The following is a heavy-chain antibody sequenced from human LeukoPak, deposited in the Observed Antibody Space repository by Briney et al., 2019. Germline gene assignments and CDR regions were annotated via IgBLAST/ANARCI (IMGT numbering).Heavy chain of an antibody. J-gene: IGHJ5*02. Sequence: SGPTLVKPTQTLTLTCTFSGFSLSSSGVGVGWIRLPPGKALEWLALIYWNDDKRYSPSLKSKLTITKDTSKNEVVLTLTNMDPVDTATYYCAHRLGYCSTTSCYADWFDPWGQGTLVTVSS. CDR3: AHRLGYCSTTSCYADWFDP. CDR2: IYWNDDK. CDR1: GFSLSSSGVG. D-gene: IGHD2-2*01. V-gene: IGHV2-5*01.